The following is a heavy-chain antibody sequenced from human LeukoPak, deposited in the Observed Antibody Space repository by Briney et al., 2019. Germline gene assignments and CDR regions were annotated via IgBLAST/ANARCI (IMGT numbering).Heavy chain of an antibody. V-gene: IGHV4-34*01. Sequence: PPETLSLTCAVYGGSFSGYYWSWIRQPPGKGLEWIGEINHSGSTNYNPSPKSRVTISVDTSKNQFSLKLSSVTAADTAVYYCARRVVVPAAAKMAAFDIWGQGTMVTVSS. D-gene: IGHD2-2*01. J-gene: IGHJ3*02. CDR1: GGSFSGYY. CDR3: ARRVVVPAAAKMAAFDI. CDR2: INHSGST.